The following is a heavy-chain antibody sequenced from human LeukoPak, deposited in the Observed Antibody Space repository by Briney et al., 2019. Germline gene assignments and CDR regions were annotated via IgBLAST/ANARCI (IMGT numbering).Heavy chain of an antibody. CDR3: ARRGYSYGYDYYGMDV. V-gene: IGHV4-59*01. CDR2: IYYSGST. Sequence: SETLSLTCTVSGGSISSYYWSWIRQPPGKGLEWIGYIYYSGSTNYNPSLKSRVTISVDTSKNQFSLKPSSVTAADTAVYYCARRGYSYGYDYYGMDVWGQGTTVTVS. CDR1: GGSISSYY. J-gene: IGHJ6*02. D-gene: IGHD5-18*01.